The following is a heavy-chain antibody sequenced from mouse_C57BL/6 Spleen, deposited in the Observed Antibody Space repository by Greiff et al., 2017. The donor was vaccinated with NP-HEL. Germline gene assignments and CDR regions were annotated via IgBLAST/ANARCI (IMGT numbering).Heavy chain of an antibody. CDR1: GFTFSDYG. V-gene: IGHV5-17*01. Sequence: DVHLVESGGGLVKPGGSLKLSCAASGFTFSDYGMHWVRQAPEKGLEWVAYISSGSSTIYYADTVKGRFTISRDNAKNTLFLQMTSLRSEDTAMYYCAKDGSSYYAMDYWGQGTSVTVSS. CDR2: ISSGSSTI. D-gene: IGHD1-1*01. CDR3: AKDGSSYYAMDY. J-gene: IGHJ4*01.